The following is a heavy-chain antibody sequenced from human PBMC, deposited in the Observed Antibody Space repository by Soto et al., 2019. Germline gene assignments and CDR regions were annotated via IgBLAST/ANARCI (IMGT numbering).Heavy chain of an antibody. J-gene: IGHJ4*02. CDR3: ARVGGTGGYTYGLDY. CDR1: GGTFSSYA. Sequence: QVQLVQSGAEVKKPGSSVKVSCKASGGTFSSYAISWVRQAPGQGLEWMGGIIPVFGTGIYAQKFQGRVTITADKSTNTAYVELSSLRSEDTAVYFCARVGGTGGYTYGLDYWGQGTLVTVSS. V-gene: IGHV1-69*06. D-gene: IGHD5-18*01. CDR2: IIPVFGTG.